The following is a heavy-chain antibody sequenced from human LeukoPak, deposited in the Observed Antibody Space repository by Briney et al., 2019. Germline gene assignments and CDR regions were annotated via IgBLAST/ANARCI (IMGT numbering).Heavy chain of an antibody. CDR2: IIPIFGTA. CDR1: GSTFSSYA. CDR3: ARLGIAGAFDY. V-gene: IGHV1-69*05. D-gene: IGHD6-13*01. J-gene: IGHJ4*02. Sequence: GASVKVSCKVSGSTFSSYAIRWVRQAPGQWLEWMGGIIPIFGTANYAQKFQGRVTITTDESTSTTYMELRSLRSDDTAVYYCARLGIAGAFDYWGQGTLVTVSS.